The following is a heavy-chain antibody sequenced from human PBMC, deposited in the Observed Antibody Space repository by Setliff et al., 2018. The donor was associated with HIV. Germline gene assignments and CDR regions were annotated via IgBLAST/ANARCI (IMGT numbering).Heavy chain of an antibody. J-gene: IGHJ5*02. D-gene: IGHD3-9*01. CDR1: GGTFSSYA. V-gene: IGHV1-69*13. CDR2: IIPIYGTP. Sequence: GASVKVSCKAAGGTFSSYAITWVRQAPGQGPVWMGGIIPIYGTPNYAQRFQGRVTITADESTSTAYMDQSSLTSDDTAVYYCATSPRGTYYDILSGRPRGWFDPWGQGTLVTVSS. CDR3: ATSPRGTYYDILSGRPRGWFDP.